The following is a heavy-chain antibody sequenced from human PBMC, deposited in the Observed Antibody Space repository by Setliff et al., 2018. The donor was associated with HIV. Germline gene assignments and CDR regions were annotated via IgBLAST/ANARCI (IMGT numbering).Heavy chain of an antibody. CDR2: IYYTGST. Sequence: SETLSLTCTVSGDSINSYYWSWVRQPPGKGLEWIGYIYYTGSTNYNPSLESRVAMSVDTSKQQFSLEVSSVTAADTAVYYCARTRGYSYGTLAGFDYWGRGSLVTVSS. CDR1: GDSINSYY. D-gene: IGHD5-18*01. J-gene: IGHJ4*01. CDR3: ARTRGYSYGTLAGFDY. V-gene: IGHV4-59*01.